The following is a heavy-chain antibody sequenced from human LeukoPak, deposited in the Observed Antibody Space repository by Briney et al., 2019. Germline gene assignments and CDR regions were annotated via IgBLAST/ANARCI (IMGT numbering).Heavy chain of an antibody. J-gene: IGHJ4*02. CDR3: ARWTTVTRAFDY. Sequence: PSETLSLTCAVYGGSFSGYYWSWIRQPARKGLEWIGRIYTSGSTNYNPSLKSRVTMSVDTSKNQFSLNLSSVTAADTAVYYCARWTTVTRAFDYWGQGTLVTVSS. V-gene: IGHV4-59*10. D-gene: IGHD4-17*01. CDR2: IYTSGST. CDR1: GGSFSGYY.